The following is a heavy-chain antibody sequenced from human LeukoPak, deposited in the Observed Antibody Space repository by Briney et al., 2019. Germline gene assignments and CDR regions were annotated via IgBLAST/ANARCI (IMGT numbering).Heavy chain of an antibody. J-gene: IGHJ4*02. D-gene: IGHD3-3*01. CDR2: IYETGHT. V-gene: IGHV4-4*08. Sequence: RSSETLSLTCTVSGGSINNYYWSWLRQPPGKGLEWIAYIYETGHTGYNPSLKTRVTISLDTSKNQFSLKLNSVTAADTAVYYCAGYDFWSGNQFAYWGQGTLVTVSS. CDR1: GGSINNYY. CDR3: AGYDFWSGNQFAY.